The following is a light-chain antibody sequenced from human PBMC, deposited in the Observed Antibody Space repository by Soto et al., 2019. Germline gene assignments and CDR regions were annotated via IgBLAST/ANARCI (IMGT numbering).Light chain of an antibody. J-gene: IGLJ3*02. CDR1: SSNIGYNY. CDR3: ATWDRSISAGV. V-gene: IGLV1-51*01. CDR2: DNN. Sequence: QSVLTQPPSVSASPGQKVTIFCSGSSSNIGYNYVSWYQQFTGTNPKLLMYDNNKRPSGTPDRLSCSKSGTSATLGITGRQTGDEADDFCATWDRSISAGVFGGGTKLTVL.